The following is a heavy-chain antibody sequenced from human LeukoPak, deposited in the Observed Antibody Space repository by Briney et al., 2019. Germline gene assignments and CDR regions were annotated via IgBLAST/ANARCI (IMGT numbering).Heavy chain of an antibody. D-gene: IGHD3-10*01. J-gene: IGHJ4*02. Sequence: SETLSLTCTVSGGSISSSSYYWGWIRQPPGKGLEWIGSIYYSGSTYYNPSLKSRVTISVDTSKNQFSLKLSSVTAADTAVYYCARGLEDYYGAGTWGQGTLVTVSS. CDR1: GGSISSSSYY. V-gene: IGHV4-39*07. CDR3: ARGLEDYYGAGT. CDR2: IYYSGST.